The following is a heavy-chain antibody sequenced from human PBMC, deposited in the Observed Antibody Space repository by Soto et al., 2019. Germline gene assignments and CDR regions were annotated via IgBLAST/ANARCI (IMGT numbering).Heavy chain of an antibody. J-gene: IGHJ6*02. CDR1: GGTFSSYA. CDR3: ARDPYCSGGSCYRDDYYYYGMDV. Sequence: QVQLVQSGAEVKKPGSSVKVSCKASGGTFSSYAISWVRQAPGQGLEWMGGIIPIFGTANYAQKFQGRVPITGDESTSTADMERSSLSSEDRAVFYCARDPYCSGGSCYRDDYYYYGMDVWGQGTTVTVSS. CDR2: IIPIFGTA. V-gene: IGHV1-69*12. D-gene: IGHD2-15*01.